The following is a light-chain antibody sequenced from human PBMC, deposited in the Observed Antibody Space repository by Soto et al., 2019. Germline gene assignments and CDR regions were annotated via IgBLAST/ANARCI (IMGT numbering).Light chain of an antibody. J-gene: IGKJ1*01. V-gene: IGKV1-39*01. CDR1: QSISSY. CDR3: QQSYSTPWT. CDR2: AAS. Sequence: DIQMTQSPSSLSASVGDRVTITCRASQSISSYLNWYQQKPGKAPKLLIYAASSLQSGVPSRFSGSGSGTAVALTISSLQSEDYATYYCQQSYSTPWTCGQGTKVDIK.